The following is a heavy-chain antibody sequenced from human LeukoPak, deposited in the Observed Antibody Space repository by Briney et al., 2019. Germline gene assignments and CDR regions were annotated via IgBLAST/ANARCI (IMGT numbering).Heavy chain of an antibody. D-gene: IGHD6-19*01. CDR3: AKDWSVAGTWAFDY. CDR2: ISYDGSNK. Sequence: PGGSLRLSCAASGFTLSSYGMHWVRQAPGKGLEWVAVISYDGSNKYYADSVKGRFTISRDNSKNTLYLQMNSLRAEDTAVYYCAKDWSVAGTWAFDYWGQGTLVTVSS. CDR1: GFTLSSYG. J-gene: IGHJ4*02. V-gene: IGHV3-30*18.